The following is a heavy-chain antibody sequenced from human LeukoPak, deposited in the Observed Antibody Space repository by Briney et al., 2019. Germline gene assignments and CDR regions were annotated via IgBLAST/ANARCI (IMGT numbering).Heavy chain of an antibody. Sequence: PGGSLRLSCAASGFTFSSYAMHWVRQAPGKGLEWVSSISSRSNYIYYADSVKGRFIISRDNSKNTVYLPMNSLRVEDTAVYYCARSMVTPYHFDYWGQGTLVTVSS. D-gene: IGHD2-21*02. J-gene: IGHJ4*02. V-gene: IGHV3-21*04. CDR2: ISSRSNYI. CDR3: ARSMVTPYHFDY. CDR1: GFTFSSYA.